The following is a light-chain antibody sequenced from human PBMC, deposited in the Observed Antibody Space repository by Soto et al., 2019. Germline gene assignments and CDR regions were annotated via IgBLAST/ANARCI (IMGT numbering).Light chain of an antibody. J-gene: IGKJ1*01. Sequence: ETVLTRSPGTLSLSPGERATVSCRASQSVGGSSLAWYQQRPGQAPRLLIYDTSKRATGIPDRFSGSGSGTDFTLTISRLEPEDFAVYYCQQYQNSPRTFGQGTKVEIK. V-gene: IGKV3-20*01. CDR2: DTS. CDR1: QSVGGSS. CDR3: QQYQNSPRT.